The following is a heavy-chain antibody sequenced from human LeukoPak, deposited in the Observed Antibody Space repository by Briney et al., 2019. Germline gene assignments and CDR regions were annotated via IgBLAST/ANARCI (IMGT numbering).Heavy chain of an antibody. CDR3: AKDSSGWFPFDY. D-gene: IGHD6-19*01. V-gene: IGHV3-30*02. Sequence: PGGSLRLSCAASGFTFNNYGIYWVRQTPGKGLEWVAFIRYDGSNKYYADSVKGRFTISRDNSKNTLYLQMNSLRAEDTAVYYCAKDSSGWFPFDYWGQGTLVTVSS. CDR2: IRYDGSNK. CDR1: GFTFNNYG. J-gene: IGHJ4*02.